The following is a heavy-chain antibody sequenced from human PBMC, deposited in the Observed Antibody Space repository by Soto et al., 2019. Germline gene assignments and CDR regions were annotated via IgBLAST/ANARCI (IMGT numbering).Heavy chain of an antibody. J-gene: IGHJ5*02. V-gene: IGHV4-34*01. CDR3: ARVPTP. CDR1: GGSFSGYY. CDR2: INHSGST. Sequence: SETPSLTCAVYGGSFSGYYWSWIRQPPGKGLEWIGEINHSGSTNYNPSLKSRVTISVDTSKNQFSLKLNSMTAADTAVYYCARVPTPWGQGTLVTVSS.